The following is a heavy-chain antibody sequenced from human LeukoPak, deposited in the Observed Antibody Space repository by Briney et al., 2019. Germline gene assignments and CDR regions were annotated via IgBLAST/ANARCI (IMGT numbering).Heavy chain of an antibody. Sequence: NPSETLSLTCTVPGGSISTYYWSWIRQPPGKGLEWIGFIYHSGITNYNPSLKSRVTISVDTSENQFSLNLSSVTAADTAVYYCARDERSDTSGWHLGYWGQGTLVTVSS. J-gene: IGHJ4*02. D-gene: IGHD6-19*01. V-gene: IGHV4-59*01. CDR1: GGSISTYY. CDR2: IYHSGIT. CDR3: ARDERSDTSGWHLGY.